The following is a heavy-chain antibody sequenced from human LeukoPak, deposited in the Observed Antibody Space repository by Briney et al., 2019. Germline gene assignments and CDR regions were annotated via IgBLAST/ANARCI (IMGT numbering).Heavy chain of an antibody. D-gene: IGHD6-19*01. J-gene: IGHJ4*02. CDR1: GYTFTGYY. Sequence: ASVKVSCKASGYTFTGYYMHWVRQAPGQGLEWMGWINPNSGGTNYAQKFQGRVTMTRDTSTSTAYMELSRLRSDDTAVYYCASQRRSSGWYSFTFSDYWGQGTLVTVSS. V-gene: IGHV1-2*02. CDR2: INPNSGGT. CDR3: ASQRRSSGWYSFTFSDY.